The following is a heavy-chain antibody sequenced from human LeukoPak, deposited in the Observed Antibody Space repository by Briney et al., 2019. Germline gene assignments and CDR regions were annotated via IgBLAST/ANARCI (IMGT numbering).Heavy chain of an antibody. CDR2: ISSSGTTI. J-gene: IGHJ4*02. CDR1: GFTFSSYE. CDR3: AGLDY. Sequence: PGGSLRLSSAASGFTFSSYEMNWVRQAPGKGLEWVSYISSSGTTIYYADSVKGRFTVSRDNAKNSLYLQMNSLGAEDTAVYYCAGLDYWGQGTLVTVSS. V-gene: IGHV3-48*03.